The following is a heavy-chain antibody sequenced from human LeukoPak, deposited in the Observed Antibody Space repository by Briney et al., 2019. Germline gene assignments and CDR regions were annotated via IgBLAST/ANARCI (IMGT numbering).Heavy chain of an antibody. V-gene: IGHV4-30-4*01. CDR3: ARGPRIEQQLDLGYNWFDP. CDR2: IYYSGST. J-gene: IGHJ5*02. D-gene: IGHD6-13*01. CDR1: GGSISSGDYY. Sequence: SQTLSLTCTVSGGSISSGDYYWSWIRQPPGKGLEWIGYIYYSGSTNYNPSLKSRVTISVDTSKNQFSLKLSSVTAADTAVYYCARGPRIEQQLDLGYNWFDPWGQGTLVTVSS.